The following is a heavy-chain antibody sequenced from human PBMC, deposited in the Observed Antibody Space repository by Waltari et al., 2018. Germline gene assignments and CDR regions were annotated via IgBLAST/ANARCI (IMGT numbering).Heavy chain of an antibody. CDR3: ARIPYYDYVWGSYRFVY. V-gene: IGHV4-39*01. J-gene: IGHJ4*02. D-gene: IGHD3-16*02. Sequence: QLQLQESGPGLVKPSETLSLTCTVSGGSISSSSYYWGWIRQPPGKGREWIGSIYYSGSTYYNPSLKSGVTISVDTSKNQFSLKLSSVTAADTAVYYCARIPYYDYVWGSYRFVYWGQGTLVTVSS. CDR2: IYYSGST. CDR1: GGSISSSSYY.